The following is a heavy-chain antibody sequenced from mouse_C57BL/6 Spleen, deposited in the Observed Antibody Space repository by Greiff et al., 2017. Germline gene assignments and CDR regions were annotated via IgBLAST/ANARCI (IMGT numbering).Heavy chain of an antibody. CDR1: GYSFTGYY. D-gene: IGHD2-4*01. V-gene: IGHV1-42*01. CDR2: INPSTGGT. Sequence: EVQLQQSGPELVKPGASVKLSCKASGYSFTGYYMNWVKQSPEKRLEWIGEINPSTGGTTYNQKFKAKATLTVDKSSSTAYMQLKSLTSEDSAVYYCAREDYGGAGFAYWGQGTLVTVSA. J-gene: IGHJ3*01. CDR3: AREDYGGAGFAY.